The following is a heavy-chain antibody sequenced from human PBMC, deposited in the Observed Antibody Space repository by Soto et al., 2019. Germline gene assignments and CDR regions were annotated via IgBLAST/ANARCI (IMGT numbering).Heavy chain of an antibody. CDR1: GYSFTSYW. D-gene: IGHD2-2*01. J-gene: IGHJ6*02. Sequence: GEALKISCKGSGYSFTSYWIGWVRQMPGKGLEWMGIIYPGDSDTRYSPSFQGQVTISADKSISTSYLQWSSLKASDTAMYYCARHPSIGYCSSTSCYAGGVVDVWGQGTTVTVSS. CDR3: ARHPSIGYCSSTSCYAGGVVDV. V-gene: IGHV5-51*01. CDR2: IYPGDSDT.